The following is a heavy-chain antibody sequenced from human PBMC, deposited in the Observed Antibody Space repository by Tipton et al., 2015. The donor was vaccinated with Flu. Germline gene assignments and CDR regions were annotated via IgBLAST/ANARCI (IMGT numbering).Heavy chain of an antibody. Sequence: TLSLTCIVSGGSISSYYYNWIRQPPGKGLEWIGHIYYSGSTNYSPSLKSRVTMSLDTSKSQFSLKLRSVTAADTAVYYCARLSYYDVDLKNFYFDYWGQGALVTVSS. CDR2: IYYSGST. D-gene: IGHD3-10*02. CDR1: GGSISSYY. CDR3: ARLSYYDVDLKNFYFDY. J-gene: IGHJ4*02. V-gene: IGHV4-59*08.